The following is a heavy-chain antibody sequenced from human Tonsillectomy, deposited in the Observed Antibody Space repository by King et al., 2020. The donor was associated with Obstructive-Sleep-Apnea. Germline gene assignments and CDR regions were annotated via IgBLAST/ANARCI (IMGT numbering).Heavy chain of an antibody. CDR1: GFTFSSYS. CDR2: ISSSSSYI. CDR3: ARDLNDYGDPYYYYGMDV. J-gene: IGHJ6*02. Sequence: VQLVESGGGLVKPGGSLRLSCAASGFTFSSYSMNWVRQAPGKGLEWVSSISSSSSYIYYADSVKGRFTIPRDNAKNSRYLQMNSLSAEDTAVYYCARDLNDYGDPYYYYGMDVWGQGTTVTVSS. V-gene: IGHV3-21*01. D-gene: IGHD4-17*01.